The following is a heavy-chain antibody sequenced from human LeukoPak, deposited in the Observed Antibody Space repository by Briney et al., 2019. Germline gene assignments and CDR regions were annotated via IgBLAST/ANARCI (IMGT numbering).Heavy chain of an antibody. CDR1: GFTFSSYA. Sequence: PGGSLRLSCAASGFTFSSYAMSWVRQAPGKGLEWVSAISGSGGSTYYADSVKGRFTISRDNSKNTLYLQMNSLRAEDTAVYYCVRLQRGSGTSDWGLGTLVTVSS. V-gene: IGHV3-23*01. J-gene: IGHJ4*02. CDR2: ISGSGGST. CDR3: VRLQRGSGTSD. D-gene: IGHD3-16*01.